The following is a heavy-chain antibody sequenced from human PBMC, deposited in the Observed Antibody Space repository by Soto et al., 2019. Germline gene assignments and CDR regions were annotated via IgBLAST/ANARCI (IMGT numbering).Heavy chain of an antibody. D-gene: IGHD2-15*01. Sequence: SETLSLTCAVSGGSISSGGYSWSWIRQPPGKGLEWIGYIYHSGSTYYNPSLKSRVTISVDRSKNQFSLKLSSVTAADTAVYYCARSYEYCSGGSCYADAFDIWGQGTMVTVSS. CDR1: GGSISSGGYS. V-gene: IGHV4-30-2*01. CDR3: ARSYEYCSGGSCYADAFDI. J-gene: IGHJ3*02. CDR2: IYHSGST.